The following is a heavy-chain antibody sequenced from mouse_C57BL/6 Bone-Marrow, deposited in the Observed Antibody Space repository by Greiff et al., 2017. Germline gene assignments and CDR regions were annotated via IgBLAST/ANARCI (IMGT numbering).Heavy chain of an antibody. CDR3: SRDLRYSFYYFDY. J-gene: IGHJ2*01. D-gene: IGHD1-1*01. Sequence: QVQLQQPGAELVRPGSSVKLSCKASGYTFTSYWMHWVKQRPIQGLEWIGNIDPSDSENHYNQKVKDKATLTVDKSSSTAYMPLSILTSDDSAVYYCSRDLRYSFYYFDYWGQGPTLPVSS. CDR1: GYTFTSYW. CDR2: IDPSDSEN. V-gene: IGHV1-52*01.